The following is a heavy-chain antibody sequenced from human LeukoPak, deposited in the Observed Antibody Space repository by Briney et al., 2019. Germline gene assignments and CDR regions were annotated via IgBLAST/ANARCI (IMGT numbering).Heavy chain of an antibody. J-gene: IGHJ4*02. Sequence: PSETLSLTCAVYGGSFSGYYWSWTRQPPGKGLEWIGEINHSGSTNYNPSLKSRVTISVDTSKNQFSLKLSSVTAADTAVYYCARAAPMVRGVPLDYWGQGTLVTVSS. CDR2: INHSGST. CDR3: ARAAPMVRGVPLDY. CDR1: GGSFSGYY. D-gene: IGHD3-10*01. V-gene: IGHV4-34*01.